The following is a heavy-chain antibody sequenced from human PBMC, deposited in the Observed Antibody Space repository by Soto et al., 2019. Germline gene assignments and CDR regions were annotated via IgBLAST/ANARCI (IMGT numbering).Heavy chain of an antibody. D-gene: IGHD3-16*02. V-gene: IGHV3-7*03. CDR3: ARKGVLTFVGLIARYCDY. CDR2: IRQDGGER. Sequence: GGSLRLSCGGSGFIFSDYGMSWVRQAPGKGLEWVANIRQDGGERFYVDSVKGRFTISRDNARNSLYLQMNSLRVEDTAVYYCARKGVLTFVGLIARYCDYWGQGALVTVSS. CDR1: GFIFSDYG. J-gene: IGHJ4*02.